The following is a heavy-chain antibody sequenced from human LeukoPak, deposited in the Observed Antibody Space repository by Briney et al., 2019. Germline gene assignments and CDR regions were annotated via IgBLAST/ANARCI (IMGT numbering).Heavy chain of an antibody. D-gene: IGHD2-15*01. J-gene: IGHJ4*02. CDR2: IHPYNHNT. Sequence: ASVKVSCKASGYTFTSNGISWVRLASGQGLEWMGWIHPYNHNTIYAQKLQGRVTMTTDTSTSTVYMELRSLRSDDTAVYYCAREPYCSGGSCYFFDYWGQGTLVTVSS. CDR3: AREPYCSGGSCYFFDY. CDR1: GYTFTSNG. V-gene: IGHV1-18*01.